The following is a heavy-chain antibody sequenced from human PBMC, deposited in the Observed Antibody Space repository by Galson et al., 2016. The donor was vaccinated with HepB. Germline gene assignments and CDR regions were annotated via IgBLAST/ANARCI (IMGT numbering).Heavy chain of an antibody. J-gene: IGHJ5*02. V-gene: IGHV1-69*13. D-gene: IGHD3-3*01. CDR1: GGTFSGFP. CDR3: ARSSGPNFWSGYDWFAP. Sequence: SVKVSCKASGGTFSGFPISWLRQAPGQGLEWMGVVIPLFGRTDYSQKFQDRLTITADESTTTAYLELSSLRSDDSAFYYCARSSGPNFWSGYDWFAPWSQGTLVTVAS. CDR2: VIPLFGRT.